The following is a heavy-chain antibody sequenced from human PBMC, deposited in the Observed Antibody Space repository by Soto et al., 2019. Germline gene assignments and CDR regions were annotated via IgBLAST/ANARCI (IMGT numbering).Heavy chain of an antibody. Sequence: GASVKVSCKASGYTFTSYGISWVRQAPGQGLEWMGWISAYNGNTNYAQKLQGRVTMTTDTSTSTAYMELRSLRSDDTAVYYCGRNLDYYDSSGYYYGYYYGMDVWGQGTTVTVSS. CDR1: GYTFTSYG. J-gene: IGHJ6*02. D-gene: IGHD3-22*01. CDR2: ISAYNGNT. V-gene: IGHV1-18*01. CDR3: GRNLDYYDSSGYYYGYYYGMDV.